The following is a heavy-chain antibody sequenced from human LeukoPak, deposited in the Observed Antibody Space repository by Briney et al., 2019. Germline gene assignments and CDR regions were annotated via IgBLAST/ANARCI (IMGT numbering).Heavy chain of an antibody. CDR1: GYTFTGYY. D-gene: IGHD3-22*01. CDR3: ARDPYDSSSYYYSYFDY. CDR2: INPNSGGT. J-gene: IGHJ4*02. Sequence: ASVKASCKASGYTFTGYYMHSVRQAPGHRLEWMGWINPNSGGTKSAQNFQGRVTMTRDTSISTAYMELSRLRSDDTAVYYCARDPYDSSSYYYSYFDYWGQGTLVTVSS. V-gene: IGHV1-2*02.